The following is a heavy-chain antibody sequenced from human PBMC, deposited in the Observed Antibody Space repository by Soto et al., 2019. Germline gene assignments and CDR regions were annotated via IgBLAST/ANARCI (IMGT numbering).Heavy chain of an antibody. CDR2: IKQDGSEK. V-gene: IGHV3-7*03. J-gene: IGHJ4*02. D-gene: IGHD3-16*02. CDR3: AREGPTGSLGELSPFDY. Sequence: GGSLRLSCAASGFTFSSYWMSWVRQAPGKGLEWVANIKQDGSEKYYVDSVKGRFTISRDNAKNSLYLQMNSLRAEDTAGYYCAREGPTGSLGELSPFDYWGQGTLVTVSS. CDR1: GFTFSSYW.